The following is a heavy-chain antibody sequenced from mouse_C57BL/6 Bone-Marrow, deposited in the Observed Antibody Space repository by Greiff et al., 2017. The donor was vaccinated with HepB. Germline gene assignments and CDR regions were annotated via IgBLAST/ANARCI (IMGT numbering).Heavy chain of an antibody. J-gene: IGHJ2*01. CDR1: GYTFTDYE. D-gene: IGHD2-3*01. CDR3: TRFGYYARDY. V-gene: IGHV1-15*01. CDR2: IDPETGGT. Sequence: VQLQQSGAELVRPGASVTLSCKASGYTFTDYEMHWVKQTPVHGLEWIGAIDPETGGTAYNQKFKGKAILTADKSSSTAYMELRSLTSEDSAVYYCTRFGYYARDYWGQGTTLTVSS.